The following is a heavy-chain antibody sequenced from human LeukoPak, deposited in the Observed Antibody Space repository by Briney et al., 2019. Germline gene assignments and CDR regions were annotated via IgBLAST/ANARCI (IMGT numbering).Heavy chain of an antibody. CDR2: ISGSGGST. J-gene: IGHJ6*03. V-gene: IGHV3-23*01. D-gene: IGHD7-27*01. CDR1: GFTFSSYA. Sequence: GGSLRLSCAASGFTFSSYAMSWVRQAPGKGLEWVSAISGSGGSTYYADSVKGRFTISRDNSKNTLYLQMNSLRAEDTAVYYCAKGSRKLGADYYMDVWGKGTTVTVPS. CDR3: AKGSRKLGADYYMDV.